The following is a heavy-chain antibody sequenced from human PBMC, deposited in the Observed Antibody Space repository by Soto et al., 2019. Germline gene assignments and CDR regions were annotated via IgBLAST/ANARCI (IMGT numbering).Heavy chain of an antibody. V-gene: IGHV4-4*02. Sequence: SATLSLTCVVSGGSIRTGSWWSWVRQPPGKGLEWIAEIHHGGGTNSNPSLKNRVTVSLDKNNNEFSLDLTSVTAADTAVYYCARNGDSAFFFDFWGQGTLVTVSS. CDR1: GGSIRTGSW. CDR3: ARNGDSAFFFDF. J-gene: IGHJ4*02. D-gene: IGHD2-21*02. CDR2: IHHGGGT.